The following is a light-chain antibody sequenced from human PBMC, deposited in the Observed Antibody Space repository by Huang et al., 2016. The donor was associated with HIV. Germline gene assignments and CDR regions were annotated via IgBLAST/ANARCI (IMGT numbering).Light chain of an antibody. V-gene: IGKV3-11*01. CDR1: PRVGTY. CDR2: GAS. J-gene: IGKJ3*01. CDR3: QERTY. Sequence: EIVLTQSPVTLSLSPGESATLSCRASPRVGTYLAWYQQKPDQAPRLLIYGASNRAAGIPARFTGSGSGTDFTLTNSSLEPEDFAVYYCQERTYFGPGSKVDIK.